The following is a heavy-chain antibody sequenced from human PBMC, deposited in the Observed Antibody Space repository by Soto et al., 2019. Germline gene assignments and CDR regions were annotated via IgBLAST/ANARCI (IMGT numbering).Heavy chain of an antibody. J-gene: IGHJ5*02. V-gene: IGHV4-34*01. CDR2: INHSGST. D-gene: IGHD4-17*01. CDR3: ARSPPVRSVWFDP. CDR1: GGSFSGYY. Sequence: SETLSLTCAVYGGSFSGYYWSWIRQPPGKGLEWIGEINHSGSTNYNPSLKSRVTISVDTSKNQFSLKLSSVTAADTAVYYCARSPPVRSVWFDPWGQGTLVTVSS.